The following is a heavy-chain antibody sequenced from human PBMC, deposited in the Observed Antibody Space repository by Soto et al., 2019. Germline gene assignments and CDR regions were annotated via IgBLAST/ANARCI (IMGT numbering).Heavy chain of an antibody. J-gene: IGHJ5*02. CDR3: ARDAVPGYSSYNWFDP. Sequence: GGSLRLSCAASGFTFSSYSMNWVRQAPGKGLEWVSSISSSSSYIYYADSVKGRFTISRDNAKNSLYLQMNSLRAEDTAVYYCARDAVPGYSSYNWFDPWGQGTLVTVSS. V-gene: IGHV3-21*01. CDR1: GFTFSSYS. D-gene: IGHD6-13*01. CDR2: ISSSSSYI.